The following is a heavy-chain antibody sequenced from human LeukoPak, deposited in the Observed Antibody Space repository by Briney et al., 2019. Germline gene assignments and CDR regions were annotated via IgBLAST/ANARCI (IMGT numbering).Heavy chain of an antibody. CDR1: GGSISSGGYY. V-gene: IGHV4-31*03. J-gene: IGHJ1*01. Sequence: SETLSLTCTVSGGSISSGGYYWSWIRQHPGKGLEWIGYIYYSGSTYYNPSLKSRVTISVDTSKNQFSLKLSSVTAADTAVYYCARVLRPGSAYFQHWGQGTLVTVSS. CDR3: ARVLRPGSAYFQH. CDR2: IYYSGST. D-gene: IGHD3-10*01.